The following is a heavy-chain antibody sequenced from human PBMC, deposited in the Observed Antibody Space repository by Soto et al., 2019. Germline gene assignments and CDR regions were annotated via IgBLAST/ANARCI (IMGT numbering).Heavy chain of an antibody. CDR3: ARDFFDSSDYTTNWLDP. D-gene: IGHD3-22*01. J-gene: IGHJ5*02. Sequence: SETLSLTCSVSGDSISNSRFYWAWIRQPPGEGLEWIGSIYHTGNAYYNPSLKSRVTISVDTSKNQFSLKLTSVTAADAALYYCARDFFDSSDYTTNWLDPWGQGTLVTVSS. CDR2: IYHTGNA. V-gene: IGHV4-39*01. CDR1: GDSISNSRFY.